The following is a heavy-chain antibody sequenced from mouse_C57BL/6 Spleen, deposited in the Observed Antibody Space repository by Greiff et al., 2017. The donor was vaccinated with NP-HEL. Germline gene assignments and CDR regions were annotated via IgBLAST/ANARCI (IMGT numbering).Heavy chain of an antibody. CDR1: GYTFTSYW. CDR3: ARRITTAGFAY. J-gene: IGHJ3*01. Sequence: QVQLQQPGAELVMPGASVKLSCKASGYTFTSYWMHWVKQRPGQGLEWIGEIDPSDSYTNYNQKFKGKSTLTVDKSSSTAYMQLSSLTSEDSAVYYCARRITTAGFAYWGQGTLVTVSA. D-gene: IGHD1-2*01. V-gene: IGHV1-69*01. CDR2: IDPSDSYT.